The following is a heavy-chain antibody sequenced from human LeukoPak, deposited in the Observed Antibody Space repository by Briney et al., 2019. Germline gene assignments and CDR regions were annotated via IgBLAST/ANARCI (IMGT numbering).Heavy chain of an antibody. CDR1: GYPFTSDW. V-gene: IGHV3-7*01. CDR3: ARENWIQDY. CDR2: INQYGSEK. Sequence: GGSLRLSFAAPGYPFTSDWITWVRQARGRGLERVANINQYGSEKYYVDSVRGRFTFSRDNAKNSMYLEMNSLRAEDTAVYYCARENWIQDYWGQGTLVTVSS. J-gene: IGHJ4*02. D-gene: IGHD5-18*01.